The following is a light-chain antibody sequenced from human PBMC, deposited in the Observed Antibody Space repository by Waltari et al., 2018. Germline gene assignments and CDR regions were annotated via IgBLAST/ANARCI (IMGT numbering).Light chain of an antibody. Sequence: EVVLTQSPATLSLSPGERATLSCRASQDLSSNLAWYQHNPGLAPRLLIFDASNRATGIPARFSGSGSATDFTLTISSLEPEDFAVYFCQNRSDWPPMFTFGQGTKLQIK. CDR1: QDLSSN. CDR2: DAS. CDR3: QNRSDWPPMFT. V-gene: IGKV3-11*01. J-gene: IGKJ2*01.